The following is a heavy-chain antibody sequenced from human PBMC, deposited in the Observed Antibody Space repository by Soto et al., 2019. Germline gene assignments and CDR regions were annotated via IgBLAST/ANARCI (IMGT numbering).Heavy chain of an antibody. J-gene: IGHJ4*02. CDR3: AKELGHARPFDF. CDR2: IDRSGGST. CDR1: GFIFDTYG. Sequence: EVQLLESGGGLVQPGGSLRLSCTASGFIFDTYGMDWVRQAPGKGLEWVSAIDRSGGSTYYANFAKGRFTISRDSSKNMLYLQMNSLRAEDTAIYYCAKELGHARPFDFWGQGTLVTVSS. D-gene: IGHD6-6*01. V-gene: IGHV3-23*01.